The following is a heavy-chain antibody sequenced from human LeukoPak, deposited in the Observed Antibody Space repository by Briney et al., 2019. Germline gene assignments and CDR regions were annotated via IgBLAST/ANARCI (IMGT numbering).Heavy chain of an antibody. Sequence: SVKVSCKASGGTFSSYAISWVRQAPGQGLEWMGRIIPIFGTANYVQEFQGRVTITTDESTSTAYMELSSLRSEDTAVYYCARDQGSGWYQNERPLHRGSFDYWGQGTLVTVSS. CDR3: ARDQGSGWYQNERPLHRGSFDY. V-gene: IGHV1-69*05. J-gene: IGHJ4*02. D-gene: IGHD6-19*01. CDR1: GGTFSSYA. CDR2: IIPIFGTA.